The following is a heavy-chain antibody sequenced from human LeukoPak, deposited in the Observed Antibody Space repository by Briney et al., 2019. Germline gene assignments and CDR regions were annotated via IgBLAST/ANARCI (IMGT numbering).Heavy chain of an antibody. CDR1: GGSISSYY. D-gene: IGHD3-10*01. Sequence: PSETLSLTCTVSGGSISSYYWSWIRQPPGKGLEWIGYIYYSGSTNYNPSLKSRVTMSVDTSKNQFSLKLSSVTAADTAVYYCARDAYETNYYGSGSFVDYWGQGTLGTVSS. CDR3: ARDAYETNYYGSGSFVDY. CDR2: IYYSGST. J-gene: IGHJ4*02. V-gene: IGHV4-59*12.